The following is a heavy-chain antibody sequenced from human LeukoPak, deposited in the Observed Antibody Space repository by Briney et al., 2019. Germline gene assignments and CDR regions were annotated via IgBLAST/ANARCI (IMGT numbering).Heavy chain of an antibody. D-gene: IGHD2-15*01. CDR3: ARGRYCSGGSCYGRFDP. Sequence: SETLSLTCTVSGGSISSSSYYWGWIRQPPGKGLEWIGSIYYSGSTYYNPSLKSRVTISVDTSKNQFSLKLSSVTAADTAVYYCARGRYCSGGSCYGRFDPWGQGTLVTVSS. CDR1: GGSISSSSYY. J-gene: IGHJ5*02. V-gene: IGHV4-39*07. CDR2: IYYSGST.